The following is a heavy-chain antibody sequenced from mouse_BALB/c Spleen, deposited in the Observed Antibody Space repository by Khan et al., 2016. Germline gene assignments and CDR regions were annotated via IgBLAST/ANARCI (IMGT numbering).Heavy chain of an antibody. CDR1: GFTFSSYA. CDR3: VSLTTLVAWDYVMDY. V-gene: IGHV5-9-3*01. CDR2: ISSGGSYT. D-gene: IGHD1-1*01. Sequence: EVELVESGGGLVKPGGSLKLSCAASGFTFSSYAMSWVRQTPEKRLEWVATISSGGSYTYYPDSVKGRFTISRDNAKNTLYLQMSSLRSEDTAMYCCVSLTTLVAWDYVMDYWAQGTSGTVSS. J-gene: IGHJ4*01.